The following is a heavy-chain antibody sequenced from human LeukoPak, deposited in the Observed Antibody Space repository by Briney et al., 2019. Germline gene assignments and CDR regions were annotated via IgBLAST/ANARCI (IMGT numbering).Heavy chain of an antibody. D-gene: IGHD2-8*01. J-gene: IGHJ6*02. CDR1: GFTFSSYS. Sequence: GGSLRLSCAASGFTFSSYSMNWVRLAPGKGLEWVSSISGSSSYIYYADSVKGRFTISRDNAKNSLYLQMNTLRAEDTAVYYCARHLYSYSMGVWGQGTTVTVSS. V-gene: IGHV3-21*01. CDR2: ISGSSSYI. CDR3: ARHLYSYSMGV.